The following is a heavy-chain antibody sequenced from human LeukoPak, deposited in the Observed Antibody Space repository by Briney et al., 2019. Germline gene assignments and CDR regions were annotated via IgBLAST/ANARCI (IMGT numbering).Heavy chain of an antibody. CDR3: AKVHFDWLLSYFAY. J-gene: IGHJ4*02. Sequence: PGGSLRLSCSASGFTFSSYAMSWVRQAPGTGLEWVSAISGSGGSTYYADSVKGRFTISRDNSQNTLFLQMSSLRAEDTAVYYCAKVHFDWLLSYFAYWGQGILVTVSS. CDR1: GFTFSSYA. V-gene: IGHV3-23*01. CDR2: ISGSGGST. D-gene: IGHD3-9*01.